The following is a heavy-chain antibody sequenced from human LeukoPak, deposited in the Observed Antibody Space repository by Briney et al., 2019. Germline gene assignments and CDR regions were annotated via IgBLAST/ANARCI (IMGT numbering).Heavy chain of an antibody. V-gene: IGHV4-4*07. CDR2: LCTSGSI. J-gene: IGHJ4*02. D-gene: IGHD3-3*01. Sequence: PSETLSLTCTVSGGPRNCWNWVRQPAGKGLGWIGRLCTSGSINYNPSLNSRLTISLDTSKNQLSLRLTSVTAADTAVYYCAREGRTIYFDYWGQGALVTVSS. CDR3: AREGRTIYFDY. CDR1: GGPRNC.